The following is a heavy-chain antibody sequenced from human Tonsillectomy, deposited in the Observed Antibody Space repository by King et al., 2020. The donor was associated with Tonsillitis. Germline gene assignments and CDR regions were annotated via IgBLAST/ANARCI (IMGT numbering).Heavy chain of an antibody. Sequence: TLKESGPALVKPTQTLTLTCTFSGFSLSTSGMCVSWIRQPPGKALEWLARIDWDDDKYYSTSLKTRLTISKDTSKNQVVLTMNNMDPVDTATYYCARINSTVTHEDAFAIWGQGTMVPVSS. D-gene: IGHD4-17*01. CDR1: GFSLSTSGMC. CDR2: IDWDDDK. V-gene: IGHV2-70*11. CDR3: ARINSTVTHEDAFAI. J-gene: IGHJ3*02.